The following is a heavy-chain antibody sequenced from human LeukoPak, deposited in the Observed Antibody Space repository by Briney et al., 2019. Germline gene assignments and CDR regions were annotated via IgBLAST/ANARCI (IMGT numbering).Heavy chain of an antibody. J-gene: IGHJ5*02. Sequence: SETLSLTCTVSGGSISSSSYYWGWIRQPPGKGLEWIGSIYYSGSTYYNPSLKSRVTITVDTSKYQFSLKLSAVTAADTAVYYCARDATYYYGSGSTSWFDPWGQGTLVTVSS. CDR1: GGSISSSSYY. CDR2: IYYSGST. D-gene: IGHD3-10*01. V-gene: IGHV4-39*07. CDR3: ARDATYYYGSGSTSWFDP.